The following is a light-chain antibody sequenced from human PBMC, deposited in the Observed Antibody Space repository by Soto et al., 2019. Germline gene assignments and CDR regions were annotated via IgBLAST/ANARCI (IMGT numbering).Light chain of an antibody. J-gene: IGKJ1*01. CDR2: AAS. CDR1: QGISSY. CDR3: QQYYSYPRT. Sequence: AIRMTQSPSSLSASTGDRVTITCRASQGISSYLAWYQQKPGKAPKLLIYAASTLQSGVPSRFSGSGSGTDFTLTISCQQSEDFATYYCQQYYSYPRTFGQGIKVEIK. V-gene: IGKV1-8*01.